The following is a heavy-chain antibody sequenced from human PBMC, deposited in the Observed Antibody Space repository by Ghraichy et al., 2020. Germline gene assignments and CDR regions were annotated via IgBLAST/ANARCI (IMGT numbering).Heavy chain of an antibody. CDR3: AREVAVAGLYYYYGMDV. J-gene: IGHJ6*02. Sequence: GGSLRLSCAASGFTFSSYSMNWVRQAPGKGLEWVSSISSSSSYIYYADSVKGRFTISRDNAKNSLYLQMNSLRAEDTAVYYCAREVAVAGLYYYYGMDVWGQGTTVTVSS. V-gene: IGHV3-21*01. CDR1: GFTFSSYS. D-gene: IGHD6-19*01. CDR2: ISSSSSYI.